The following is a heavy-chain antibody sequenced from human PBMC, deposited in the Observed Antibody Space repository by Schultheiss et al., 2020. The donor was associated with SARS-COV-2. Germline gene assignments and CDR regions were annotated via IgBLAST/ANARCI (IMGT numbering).Heavy chain of an antibody. V-gene: IGHV4-59*12. CDR1: GGSISSYY. J-gene: IGHJ4*02. Sequence: SQTLSLTCTVSGGSISSYYWSWIRQPPGKGLEWIGYIYYSGSTNYNPSLKSRVTMSVDTSKNQFSLKLSSVTAADTAVYYCARGHVQQLGTYYFDYWGQGTLVTVSS. D-gene: IGHD6-13*01. CDR2: IYYSGST. CDR3: ARGHVQQLGTYYFDY.